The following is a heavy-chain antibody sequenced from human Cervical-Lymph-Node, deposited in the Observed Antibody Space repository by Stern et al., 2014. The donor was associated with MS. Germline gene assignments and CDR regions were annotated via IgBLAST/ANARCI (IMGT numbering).Heavy chain of an antibody. V-gene: IGHV4-59*01. CDR3: ARGATQAFDP. J-gene: IGHJ5*02. CDR1: RGSISSYY. CDR2: IYYRGST. Sequence: QLVQSGPGLVKPSETPSLTCTVSRGSISSYYWTWIRQPPAQGMEWIVYIYYRGSTNYNPSLKSRVTISVDTSKNQFSLKLSSVTAADTAVYYCARGATQAFDPWGQGTLVTVSS.